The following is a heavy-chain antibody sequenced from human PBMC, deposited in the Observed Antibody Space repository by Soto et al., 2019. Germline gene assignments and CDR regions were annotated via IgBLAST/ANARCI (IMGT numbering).Heavy chain of an antibody. CDR2: VSSSGANT. CDR3: ARRWELDY. CDR1: GFTFTDYV. V-gene: IGHV3-23*01. J-gene: IGHJ4*02. Sequence: EVHLLESGGDLVHPGGSLRLSCAASGFTFTDYVMNWVRQAPGMGLEWVSAVSSSGANTYYADSVRGRFAVSRDNSKNTVYLQMNSLRAEDTAVYYCARRWELDYWGQGTLVTISS. D-gene: IGHD1-26*01.